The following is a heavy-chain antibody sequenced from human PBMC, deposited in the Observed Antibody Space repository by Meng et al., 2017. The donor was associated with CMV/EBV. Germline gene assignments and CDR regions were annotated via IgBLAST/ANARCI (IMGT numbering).Heavy chain of an antibody. CDR1: FNFSNYG. CDR2: IWYDGSNK. J-gene: IGHJ3*02. CDR3: AKDHGNYVKGYDAFDI. D-gene: IGHD4-17*01. V-gene: IGHV3-33*06. Sequence: FNFSNYGMRWVRQAPGKGLGWVAVIWYDGSNKYYADSVKGRFTISRDNSKNTLYLQMNSLRAEDTAVYYCAKDHGNYVKGYDAFDIWGQGTMVTVSS.